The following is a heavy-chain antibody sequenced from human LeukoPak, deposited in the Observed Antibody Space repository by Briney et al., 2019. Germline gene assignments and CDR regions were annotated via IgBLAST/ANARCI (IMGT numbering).Heavy chain of an antibody. Sequence: PSETLSLTCAVSGYSISSGYYWGWIRQPPGQGLGWIGSIYHSGSTYYNPSLKSRVTISVDTSKNQFSLKLSSVTAADTAVYYCARLAADYYYYMDVWGKGTTVTVSS. V-gene: IGHV4-38-2*01. CDR3: ARLAADYYYYMDV. CDR2: IYHSGST. J-gene: IGHJ6*03. CDR1: GYSISSGYY.